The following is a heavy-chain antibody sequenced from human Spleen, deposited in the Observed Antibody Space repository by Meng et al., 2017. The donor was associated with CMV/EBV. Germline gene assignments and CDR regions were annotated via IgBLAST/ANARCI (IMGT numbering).Heavy chain of an antibody. CDR1: GYQFASYR. CDR3: ERGNTAGPAATFDY. CDR2: MSAFSDGK. J-gene: IGHJ4*02. D-gene: IGHD2-2*01. Sequence: SGYQFASYRNDWMRPVPEHGGEWMAWMSAFSDGKRYAQDFQERVSMTADTCKNTAFMELRSLRPDDKAIYYCERGNTAGPAATFDYWGQGTLVTVSS. V-gene: IGHV1-18*01.